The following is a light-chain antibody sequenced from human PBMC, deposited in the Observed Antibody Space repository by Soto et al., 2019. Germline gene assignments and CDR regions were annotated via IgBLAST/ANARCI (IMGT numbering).Light chain of an antibody. J-gene: IGLJ2*01. V-gene: IGLV7-46*01. CDR1: TGAVTSNHH. CDR3: LLAYNAARV. Sequence: QAVVTQEPSLTVSPGGTVTLTCGSSTGAVTSNHHPYWFQQKAGQAPRTLIYDTSNKHSWTPARFSGSLLGDKAALTLSGAQPEEEAQYYCLLAYNAARVFGGGTKLTVL. CDR2: DTS.